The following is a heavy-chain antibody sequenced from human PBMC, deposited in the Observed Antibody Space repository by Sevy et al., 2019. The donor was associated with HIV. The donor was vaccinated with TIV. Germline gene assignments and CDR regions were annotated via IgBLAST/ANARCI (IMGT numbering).Heavy chain of an antibody. CDR2: IYYSGST. CDR1: GGSVSSGSYY. J-gene: IGHJ6*02. V-gene: IGHV4-61*01. Sequence: SETLSLSCTVSGGSVSSGSYYWSWIRQPPGKGLEWIGYIYYSGSTNYNPSLKSRVTISVDTSKNQFSLKLSSVTAADTAVYYCARESDYGDYVRYYCYGMDVWGQGTTVTVSS. D-gene: IGHD4-17*01. CDR3: ARESDYGDYVRYYCYGMDV.